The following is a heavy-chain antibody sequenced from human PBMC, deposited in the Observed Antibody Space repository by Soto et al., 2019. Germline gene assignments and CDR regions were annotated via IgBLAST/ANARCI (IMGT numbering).Heavy chain of an antibody. Sequence: GGSLRLSCAASGFTFSSYAMHWVRQAPGKGLEWVAVISYDGSNKYYADSVKGRFTISRDNSKNTLYLQMNSLRAEDTAVYYCARPDTDYYYSYYGMDVWGQGTTVTVSS. J-gene: IGHJ6*02. V-gene: IGHV3-30-3*01. CDR1: GFTFSSYA. D-gene: IGHD5-18*01. CDR3: ARPDTDYYYSYYGMDV. CDR2: ISYDGSNK.